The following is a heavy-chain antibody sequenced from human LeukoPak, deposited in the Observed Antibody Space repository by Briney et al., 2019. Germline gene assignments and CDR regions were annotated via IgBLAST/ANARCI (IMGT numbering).Heavy chain of an antibody. V-gene: IGHV3-30*02. D-gene: IGHD6-13*01. CDR3: AKDRVATERYYMDV. CDR2: IRYDGSKK. J-gene: IGHJ6*03. Sequence: GGSLRLSCAASGFTFSSYGMHWVRQAPGKGLEWVAFIRYDGSKKYYADSVKGRFTIARDNSKNTLYLQMNSLRAEDTAVYYCAKDRVATERYYMDVWGKGTTVTISS. CDR1: GFTFSSYG.